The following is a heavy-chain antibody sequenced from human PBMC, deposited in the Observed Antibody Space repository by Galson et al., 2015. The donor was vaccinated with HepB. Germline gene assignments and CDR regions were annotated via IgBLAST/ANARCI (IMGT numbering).Heavy chain of an antibody. D-gene: IGHD6-13*01. CDR3: TRLADLSGSSSS. Sequence: SLRLSCAASGFTFSGSAIHWVRQTSGKGLEWVGRIRSKASNYATAYTASLEGRFTISRDDSKNTAYLHMKSLRTEDTAVYYCTRLADLSGSSSSWGQGTLVTVSS. V-gene: IGHV3-73*01. J-gene: IGHJ4*02. CDR1: GFTFSGSA. CDR2: IRSKASNYAT.